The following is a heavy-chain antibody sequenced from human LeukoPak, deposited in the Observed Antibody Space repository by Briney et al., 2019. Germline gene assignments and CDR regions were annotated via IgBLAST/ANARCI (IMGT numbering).Heavy chain of an antibody. V-gene: IGHV3-30*04. CDR1: GFTFSSYA. J-gene: IGHJ5*02. D-gene: IGHD2-15*01. Sequence: PGRSLRLSCAASGFTFSSYAMHGVRQAPGKGLEGVAVISYDGSNKYYADSVKGRFTISRDNSKNTLYLQMNSLRAEDTAVYYCARGLYCSGGSCPANWFDPWGQGTLVTVSS. CDR2: ISYDGSNK. CDR3: ARGLYCSGGSCPANWFDP.